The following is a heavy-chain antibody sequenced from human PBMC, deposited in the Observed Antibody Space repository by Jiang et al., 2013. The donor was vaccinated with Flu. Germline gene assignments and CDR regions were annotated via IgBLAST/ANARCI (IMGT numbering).Heavy chain of an antibody. J-gene: IGHJ5*02. V-gene: IGHV4-30-2*01. CDR3: ARETGDGDYVGWFDP. CDR2: ISHIGTT. CDR1: GASISSGAYS. Sequence: GPGLVKPSQTLSLTCAVSGASISSGAYSWSWIRQPPGKGLEWIGYISHIGTTYYNPSLKSRITLSVDRSKNQISLRLSSVTAADTAVYYCARETGDGDYVGWFDPWGQGTLVTVSS. D-gene: IGHD4-17*01.